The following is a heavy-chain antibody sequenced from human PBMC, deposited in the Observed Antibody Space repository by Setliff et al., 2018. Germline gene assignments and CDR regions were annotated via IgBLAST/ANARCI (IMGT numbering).Heavy chain of an antibody. Sequence: SETLSLTCTVSGGSISTYYWSWIRQPPGKGLEWIGYVYYSGIANYSPSLKSRLTISVDTSKNQFSLNLNTVNAADTGVYYCASCRYQVPYDYWGQGILVTVSS. D-gene: IGHD2-2*01. V-gene: IGHV4-59*08. J-gene: IGHJ4*02. CDR3: ASCRYQVPYDY. CDR1: GGSISTYY. CDR2: VYYSGIA.